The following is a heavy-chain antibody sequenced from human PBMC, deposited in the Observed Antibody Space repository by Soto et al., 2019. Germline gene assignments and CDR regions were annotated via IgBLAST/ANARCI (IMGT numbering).Heavy chain of an antibody. Sequence: QVQLQESGPGLVRPSETLSLTCTVSGGSVSGGSYFWSWVRQPPGKGLEWIGYFYYSGSTKYNPSLKSRVTILEDAPKNQFSLKLNSVTAADTDVYYCGREGRMGTFDYWGQGALVTVSS. CDR3: GREGRMGTFDY. D-gene: IGHD1-1*01. J-gene: IGHJ4*02. CDR2: FYYSGST. CDR1: GGSVSGGSYF. V-gene: IGHV4-61*01.